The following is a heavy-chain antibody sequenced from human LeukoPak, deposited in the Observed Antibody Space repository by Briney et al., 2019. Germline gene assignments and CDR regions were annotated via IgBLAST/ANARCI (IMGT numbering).Heavy chain of an antibody. CDR3: AADSSGYYWAF. CDR1: GFTFSHYW. D-gene: IGHD3-22*01. CDR2: IKQDGSEK. V-gene: IGHV3-7*01. Sequence: GGSLRRSCAASGFTFSHYWMSWVRQAPGKGLEWVANIKQDGSEKYYVDSVKGRFTISRDSAKNSLYLQTNGLGAEDTAVYYCAADSSGYYWAFWGQGTVVTVSS. J-gene: IGHJ1*01.